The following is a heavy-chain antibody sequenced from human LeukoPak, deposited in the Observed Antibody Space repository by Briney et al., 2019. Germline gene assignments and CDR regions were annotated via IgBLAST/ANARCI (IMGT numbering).Heavy chain of an antibody. CDR1: GYSFTSYW. Sequence: GESLKISCKGSGYSFTSYWIGWVRQMPGKGLGWMGIIYPGDSNTRYSPSFQGQVTISADKSISFAYLQWSSLKASDTAMYYRARKGSGSWGAPDAFDIWGQGTMVTVSS. D-gene: IGHD3-10*01. CDR3: ARKGSGSWGAPDAFDI. J-gene: IGHJ3*02. V-gene: IGHV5-51*01. CDR2: IYPGDSNT.